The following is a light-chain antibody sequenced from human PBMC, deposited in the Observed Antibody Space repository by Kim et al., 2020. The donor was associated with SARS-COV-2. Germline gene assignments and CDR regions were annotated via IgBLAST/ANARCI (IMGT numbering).Light chain of an antibody. Sequence: SVPLGQPVTFPCHGDSLISYYASWYQQRPGPAPVLVIYGKNTRPSGIPDRFSGSSSGNTASLTITGAQAEDEADYYCNSRDSSGVVFGGGTQLTVL. J-gene: IGLJ2*01. CDR1: SLISYY. CDR2: GKN. V-gene: IGLV3-19*01. CDR3: NSRDSSGVV.